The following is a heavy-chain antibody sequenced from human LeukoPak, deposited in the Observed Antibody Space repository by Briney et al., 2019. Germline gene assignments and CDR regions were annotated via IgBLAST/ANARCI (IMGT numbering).Heavy chain of an antibody. V-gene: IGHV3-48*01. CDR3: ARRWSFDY. CDR2: ISSSSSTI. J-gene: IGHJ4*02. Sequence: GGSLRLSCAASGFTFSSYSMNWVRQAPGKGLEWVSYISSSSSTIYYADFVKGRFTISRDNSKNTLYLQMNSLRPEDTAVYYCARRWSFDYWGQGTLVTVSS. D-gene: IGHD6-13*01. CDR1: GFTFSSYS.